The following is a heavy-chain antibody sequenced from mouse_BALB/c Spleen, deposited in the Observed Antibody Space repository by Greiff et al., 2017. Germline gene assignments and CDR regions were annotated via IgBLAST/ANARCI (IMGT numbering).Heavy chain of an antibody. V-gene: IGHV2-6-7*01. CDR1: GFSLTGYG. CDR2: IWGDGST. Sequence: VKLMESGPGLVAPSQSLSITCTVSGFSLTGYGVNWVRQPPGKGLEWLGMIWGDGSTDYNSALKSRLSISKDNSKSQVFLKMNSLQTDDTARYYCARDGGSWGPYDYDRYFDVWGAGTTVTVSS. J-gene: IGHJ1*01. CDR3: ARDGGSWGPYDYDRYFDV. D-gene: IGHD2-4*01.